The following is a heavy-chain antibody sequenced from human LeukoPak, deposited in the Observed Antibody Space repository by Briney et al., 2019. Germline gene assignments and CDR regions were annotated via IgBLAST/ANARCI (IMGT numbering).Heavy chain of an antibody. CDR1: GFTFSGYG. CDR2: ISSSSSYI. Sequence: GGSLRLSCAASGFTFSGYGMHWVRQAPGKGLEWASSISSSSSYIYYADSVKGRFTISRDNAKNSLYLQMNSLRAEDTAVYYCARAGELWFGELSLDAFDIWGQGTMVTVSS. D-gene: IGHD3-10*01. J-gene: IGHJ3*02. CDR3: ARAGELWFGELSLDAFDI. V-gene: IGHV3-21*01.